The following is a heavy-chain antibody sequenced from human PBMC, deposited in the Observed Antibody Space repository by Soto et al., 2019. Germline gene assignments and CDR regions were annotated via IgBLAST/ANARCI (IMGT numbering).Heavy chain of an antibody. J-gene: IGHJ4*02. D-gene: IGHD1-26*01. Sequence: QVQLVESGGGVVQPGRSLRLSCAASGFTFSTYGMHWVRQAPGTGLEWVAGIWYDGSHKDYVESVKGRFTISRDNSKNTLYLQMNSLRVEDTAVYYCARAVGPFDYWGQGTLVAVSS. V-gene: IGHV3-33*01. CDR1: GFTFSTYG. CDR3: ARAVGPFDY. CDR2: IWYDGSHK.